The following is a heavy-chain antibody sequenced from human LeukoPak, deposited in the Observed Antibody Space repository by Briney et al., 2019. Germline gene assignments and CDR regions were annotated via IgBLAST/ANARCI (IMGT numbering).Heavy chain of an antibody. CDR1: GGSISSGGYY. J-gene: IGHJ4*02. Sequence: ETLSLTCTVSGGSISSGGYYWSWIRQAPGKGLEWVASIKHDGSEKYYVDSVRGRFTISRDNTMNPLYLQMSSLRAEDTAVYYCATDRGWGTSGYYLYYFEYWGQGTLVT. D-gene: IGHD3-3*01. CDR3: ATDRGWGTSGYYLYYFEY. V-gene: IGHV3-7*01. CDR2: IKHDGSEK.